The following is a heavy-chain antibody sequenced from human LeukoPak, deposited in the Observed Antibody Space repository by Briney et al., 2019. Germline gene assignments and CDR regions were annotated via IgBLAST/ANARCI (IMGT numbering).Heavy chain of an antibody. Sequence: GGSLRLSCAASGFTFSSYGMHWVRQAPGKGLEWVSSISGSSSYIYYADSVEGRFTISRDNAKNSLYLQMNSLRAEDTAVYYCARASRATVVLLDAFDIWGQGTMVTVSS. CDR1: GFTFSSYG. J-gene: IGHJ3*02. D-gene: IGHD4-17*01. CDR3: ARASRATVVLLDAFDI. V-gene: IGHV3-21*01. CDR2: ISGSSSYI.